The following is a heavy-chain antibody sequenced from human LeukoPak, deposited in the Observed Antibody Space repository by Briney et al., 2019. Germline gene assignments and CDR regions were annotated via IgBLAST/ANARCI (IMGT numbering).Heavy chain of an antibody. J-gene: IGHJ6*02. CDR2: IKQDGSQK. V-gene: IGHV3-7*01. CDR1: GFTFSDYW. CDR3: TRDLMDYDLSTGLHHYYMDV. D-gene: IGHD3-9*01. Sequence: GGSLRLSCAASGFTFSDYWMSWVRQAPGKGLEWVANIKQDGSQKYYVDSVKGRFTISRDNAKNSLYLQMNTLRVEDTAVYYCTRDLMDYDLSTGLHHYYMDVWGQGTTVTVSS.